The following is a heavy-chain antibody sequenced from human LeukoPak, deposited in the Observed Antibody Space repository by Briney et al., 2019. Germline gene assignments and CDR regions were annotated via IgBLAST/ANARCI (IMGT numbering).Heavy chain of an antibody. CDR2: IRKKAYGETK. CDR3: VRGMHDYGDANYYFDQ. Sequence: PGGSLRLSCTAFGFTFGDDGWSWFRQAPGKGLEWICLIRKKAYGETKEYAASVRGRFTISRDDANSIAYLQMNSLKPEDTALYYCVRGMHDYGDANYYFDQWGQGTLVTVSS. D-gene: IGHD4-17*01. J-gene: IGHJ4*02. V-gene: IGHV3-49*03. CDR1: GFTFGDDG.